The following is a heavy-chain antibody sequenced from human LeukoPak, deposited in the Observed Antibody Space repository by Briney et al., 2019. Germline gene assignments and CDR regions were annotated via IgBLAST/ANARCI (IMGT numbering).Heavy chain of an antibody. CDR3: ARGPLLRYFDWLKINYYYYGMDV. J-gene: IGHJ6*02. CDR1: GGSFSGYY. CDR2: IIHSGST. V-gene: IGHV4-34*01. D-gene: IGHD3-9*01. Sequence: SETLSLTCAVYGGSFSGYYWSWIRQPPGKGLEWIGEIIHSGSTNYNPSLKSRVTISVDTSKNQFSLKLSSVTAADTAVYYCARGPLLRYFDWLKINYYYYGMDVWGQGTTVTVSS.